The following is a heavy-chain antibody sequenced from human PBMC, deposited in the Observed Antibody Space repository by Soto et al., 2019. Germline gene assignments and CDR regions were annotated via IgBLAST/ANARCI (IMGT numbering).Heavy chain of an antibody. CDR3: ARSLGEYYYGSGSYYYYYMDV. J-gene: IGHJ6*03. CDR2: IYYSGST. Sequence: SETLSLTCTVSGGSISSSSYYWGWIRQPPGKGLEWIGSIYYSGSTYYNPSLKSRVTISVDTSKNQFSLKRSSVTAADTAVYYCARSLGEYYYGSGSYYYYYMDVWGKGTTVTVSS. D-gene: IGHD3-10*01. V-gene: IGHV4-39*01. CDR1: GGSISSSSYY.